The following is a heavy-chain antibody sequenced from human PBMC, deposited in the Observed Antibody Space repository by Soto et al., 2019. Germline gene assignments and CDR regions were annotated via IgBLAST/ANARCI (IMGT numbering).Heavy chain of an antibody. J-gene: IGHJ4*02. V-gene: IGHV3-23*01. CDR1: GFTFSSYA. CDR2: ISGRGGST. D-gene: IGHD6-13*01. Sequence: GGSLRLSCAASGFTFSSYAMSWVRQAPGKGLEWVSAISGRGGSTYYADSVKGRFTIARDNSKNTPYLQMNSLRAEDKAVVYCAKDPCIAAAGLSYFDYWGQGTLVTVSS. CDR3: AKDPCIAAAGLSYFDY.